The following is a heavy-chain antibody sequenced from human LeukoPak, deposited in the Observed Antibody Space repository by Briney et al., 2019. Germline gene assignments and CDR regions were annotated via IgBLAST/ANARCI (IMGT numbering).Heavy chain of an antibody. D-gene: IGHD3-22*01. CDR3: ARSDSSGLDY. V-gene: IGHV1-8*01. CDR2: MHPSNGDT. Sequence: ASVKVSCKASGYTFTNYDINWVRQATGQGLEWMGWMHPSNGDTGYAQKFQGRVTMTRNTSTTTAYMELRSLRSEDTAAYYCARSDSSGLDYWGQGTLVTVSS. J-gene: IGHJ4*02. CDR1: GYTFTNYD.